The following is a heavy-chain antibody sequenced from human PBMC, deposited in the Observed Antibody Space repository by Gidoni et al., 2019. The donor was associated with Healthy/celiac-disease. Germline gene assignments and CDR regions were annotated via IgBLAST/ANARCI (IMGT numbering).Heavy chain of an antibody. D-gene: IGHD4-17*01. CDR1: GGSIISGGYY. CDR3: ARDGDYGDYPTY. J-gene: IGHJ4*02. V-gene: IGHV4-31*03. Sequence: QVQLQESGPGLVKPSQTLSLTCTVPGGSIISGGYYWSWIRQHPGKGLEWIGYIYYSGSTYYNPSLKSRVTISVDTSKNQFSLKLSSVTAADTAVYYCARDGDYGDYPTYWGQGTLVTVSS. CDR2: IYYSGST.